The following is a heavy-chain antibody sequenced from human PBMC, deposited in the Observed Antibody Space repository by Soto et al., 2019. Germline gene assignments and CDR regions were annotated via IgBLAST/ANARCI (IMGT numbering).Heavy chain of an antibody. CDR1: GFTFSDYY. CDR3: ARDALPPYYYMDV. CDR2: ISSSGSTI. J-gene: IGHJ6*03. V-gene: IGHV3-11*01. Sequence: GGSLRLSCAASGFTFSDYYMSWIRQAPGKGLEWVSYISSSGSTIYYADSVKGRFTISRDNAKNSLYLQMNSLRAEDTAVYYCARDALPPYYYMDVWGKGTTVTVSS.